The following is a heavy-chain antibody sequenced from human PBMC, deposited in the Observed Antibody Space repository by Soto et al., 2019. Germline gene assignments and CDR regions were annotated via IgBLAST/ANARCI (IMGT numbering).Heavy chain of an antibody. Sequence: GGSLRLSCAASGFGFSSYWMHWVRQAPGKGLVWVSRTNNDGSATTYADSVRGRFTSFRDNAKNTLFLQMTSLGVEDTAVYYCAREMATISLGAFDIWGEGTMVTVSS. D-gene: IGHD5-12*01. CDR3: AREMATISLGAFDI. V-gene: IGHV3-74*01. CDR1: GFGFSSYW. J-gene: IGHJ3*02. CDR2: TNNDGSAT.